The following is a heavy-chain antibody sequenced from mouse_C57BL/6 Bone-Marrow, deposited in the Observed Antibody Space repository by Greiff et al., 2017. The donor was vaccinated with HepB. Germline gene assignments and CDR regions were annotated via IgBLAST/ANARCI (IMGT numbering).Heavy chain of an antibody. CDR1: GYTFTSYW. Sequence: QVQLQQSGAELAKPGASVKLSCKASGYTFTSYWMHWVKQRPGKGLEWIGYINPSSGYTKYNQKFKDKATLTADKSSSTAYMQLSSLTYEDSAVYYCASTTERDYYAMDYWGQGTSVTVSS. CDR2: INPSSGYT. J-gene: IGHJ4*01. CDR3: ASTTERDYYAMDY. D-gene: IGHD1-1*01. V-gene: IGHV1-7*01.